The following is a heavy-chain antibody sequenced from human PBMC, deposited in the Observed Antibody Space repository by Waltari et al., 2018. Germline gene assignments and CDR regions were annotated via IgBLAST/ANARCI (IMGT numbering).Heavy chain of an antibody. V-gene: IGHV3-48*01. CDR1: GFTFSSYS. CDR3: ARTPYYYGMDV. J-gene: IGHJ6*02. Sequence: EVQLVESGGGLVQPGGSLRLSCAASGFTFSSYSMNWVRQAPGKGLEWVSYISSSSSTIYYADSVKGRFTISRDNAKNSLYLQMNSLRAEDTAVYYCARTPYYYGMDVWGQGTTVTVSS. CDR2: ISSSSSTI.